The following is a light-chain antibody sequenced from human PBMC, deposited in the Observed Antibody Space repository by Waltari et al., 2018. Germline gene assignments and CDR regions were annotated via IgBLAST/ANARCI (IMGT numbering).Light chain of an antibody. CDR2: RND. CDR3: AAWDDSLSGPV. CDR1: TSNIGGNY. Sequence: QSALTQPPSASGAPGQRVPISCSGSTSNIGGNYVYWYQQLPGAAPKLLICRNDQRPSGVPDRFSGSKAGTSASLTISGLRSEDEADYFCAAWDDSLSGPVFGGGTKLAVL. J-gene: IGLJ2*01. V-gene: IGLV1-47*01.